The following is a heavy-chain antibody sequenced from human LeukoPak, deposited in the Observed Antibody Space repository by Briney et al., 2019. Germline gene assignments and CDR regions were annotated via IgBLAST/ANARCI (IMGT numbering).Heavy chain of an antibody. Sequence: WETLSLTCAVYGGSFSGYYWSWIRQPPGKGLEWIGEINHSGSTNYNPSLKSRVTISVDTSKNQFSLKLSSVTAADTAVYYCARKGGSPFDYWGQGTLVTVSS. CDR1: GGSFSGYY. CDR3: ARKGGSPFDY. V-gene: IGHV4-34*01. CDR2: INHSGST. D-gene: IGHD1-26*01. J-gene: IGHJ4*02.